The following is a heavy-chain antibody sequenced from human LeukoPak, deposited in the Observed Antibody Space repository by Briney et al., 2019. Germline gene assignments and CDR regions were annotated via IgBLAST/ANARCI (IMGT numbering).Heavy chain of an antibody. CDR3: ARAGDQDFDY. CDR1: GATFSSYT. V-gene: IGHV1-69*02. J-gene: IGHJ4*02. Sequence: SVKVSCKASGATFSSYTISWVRQAPGQGLEWMGRIIPILGIANYAQKFQGRVTITADKSTSTAYLELSSLRSEDTAVYYCARAGDQDFDYWGQGTLVTVSS. D-gene: IGHD7-27*01. CDR2: IIPILGIA.